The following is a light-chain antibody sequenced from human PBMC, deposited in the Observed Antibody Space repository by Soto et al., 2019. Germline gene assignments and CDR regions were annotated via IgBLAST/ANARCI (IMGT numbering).Light chain of an antibody. Sequence: EIVLTQSPATLSLFPGERATLTCRASQSVSTYLAWYQQKPGQAPRLLIHGASNRATGVPARFSGSGSGTDFTLTITSLEPEDFAAYYCQHRSKFGGGTKVEIK. CDR2: GAS. CDR1: QSVSTY. V-gene: IGKV3-11*01. J-gene: IGKJ4*02. CDR3: QHRSK.